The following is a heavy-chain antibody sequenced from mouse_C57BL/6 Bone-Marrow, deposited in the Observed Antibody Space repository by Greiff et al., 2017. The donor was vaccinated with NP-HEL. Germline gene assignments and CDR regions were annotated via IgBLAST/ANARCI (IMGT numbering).Heavy chain of an antibody. CDR3: ARYWDFDY. J-gene: IGHJ2*01. Sequence: VQLQQSGAELVKPGASVKLSCKASGYTFTSYWMQWVKQRPGQGLEWIGEIDPSDSYTNYNQKFKGKATLTVDTSSSTAYMQLSSLTSEDSAVYYCARYWDFDYWGQGTTLTVSS. V-gene: IGHV1-50*01. CDR2: IDPSDSYT. D-gene: IGHD4-1*01. CDR1: GYTFTSYW.